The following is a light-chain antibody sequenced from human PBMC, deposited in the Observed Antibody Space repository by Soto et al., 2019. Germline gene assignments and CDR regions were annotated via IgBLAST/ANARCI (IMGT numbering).Light chain of an antibody. V-gene: IGLV2-23*01. CDR1: SSDVGSYNI. Sequence: QSALTQPASVSGSPGQSITISCTGTSSDVGSYNIVSWYQQHPGKAPKLMIYEGSKRPSGVSNRFSGYKSGNTASLTISGLQAEDEADYYCCSYAGSSTSFGGGTKVTVL. CDR3: CSYAGSSTS. J-gene: IGLJ2*01. CDR2: EGS.